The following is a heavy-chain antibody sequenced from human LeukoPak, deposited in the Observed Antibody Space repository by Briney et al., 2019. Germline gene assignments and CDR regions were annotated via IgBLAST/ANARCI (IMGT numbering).Heavy chain of an antibody. CDR1: GGSISSSGYY. J-gene: IGHJ4*02. CDR2: MYYSGST. CDR3: ARDFRGGYDFWSGYYTPYYFDY. Sequence: PSETLSLTCTVSGGSISSSGYYWGWLRQPPGKGLEWIGSMYYSGSTYHNPSLKSRVTISVDTSKNQFSLRLSSVTAADTAVYYCARDFRGGYDFWSGYYTPYYFDYWGQGTLVTVSS. D-gene: IGHD3-3*01. V-gene: IGHV4-39*07.